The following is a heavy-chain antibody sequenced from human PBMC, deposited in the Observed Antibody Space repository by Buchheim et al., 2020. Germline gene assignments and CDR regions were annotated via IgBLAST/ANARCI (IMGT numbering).Heavy chain of an antibody. CDR3: ARDGRGIAARRYYYYYVDV. J-gene: IGHJ6*03. Sequence: EVQLVESGGGLVQPGGSLRLSCAASGFTFSSYWMSWVRQAPGKGLEWVANIKQDGSEKYYVDSVKGRFTIFRDNAKNSLYLQMNSLRAEDTAVYYCARDGRGIAARRYYYYYVDVWGK. D-gene: IGHD6-25*01. CDR2: IKQDGSEK. CDR1: GFTFSSYW. V-gene: IGHV3-7*01.